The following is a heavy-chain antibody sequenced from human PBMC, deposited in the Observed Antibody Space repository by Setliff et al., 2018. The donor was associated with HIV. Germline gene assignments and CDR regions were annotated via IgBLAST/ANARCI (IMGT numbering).Heavy chain of an antibody. V-gene: IGHV1-3*01. CDR2: INAGNGHT. D-gene: IGHD2-15*01. CDR3: ARDGCSGQRCYLFNWFDP. J-gene: IGHJ5*02. Sequence: ASVKVSCKASGYTFTNYAMRWVRQAPGQRLEWMGWINAGNGHTKYSQKFQGRVSITRDTSATTAYMELSSLRSEDTAVYYCARDGCSGQRCYLFNWFDPWGQGTLVTVSS. CDR1: GYTFTNYA.